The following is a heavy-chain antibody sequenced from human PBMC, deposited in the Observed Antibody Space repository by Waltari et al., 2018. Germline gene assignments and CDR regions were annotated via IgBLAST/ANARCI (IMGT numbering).Heavy chain of an antibody. J-gene: IGHJ4*02. CDR1: GYTFTSYA. V-gene: IGHV1-3*01. CDR2: INAGNGNT. CDR3: ARDALLGDFWSGYYSAGYFDY. D-gene: IGHD3-3*01. Sequence: QVQLVQSGAEVKKPGASVKVSCKASGYTFTSYAMHWVRQAPGQRLEWMGWINAGNGNTKYSQKFQGRVTITRDTSASTAYMELSSLRSEDTAVYYCARDALLGDFWSGYYSAGYFDYWGQGTLVTVSS.